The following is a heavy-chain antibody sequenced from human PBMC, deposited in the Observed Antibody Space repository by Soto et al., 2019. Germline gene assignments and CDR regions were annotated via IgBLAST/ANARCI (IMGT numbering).Heavy chain of an antibody. V-gene: IGHV3-23*01. CDR3: ASSSRYCSGGSCYLAPFDY. Sequence: EVQLLESGGGLVQPGGSLRLSCAASGFTFSSYAMSWVRQAPGKGLEWVSAISRSGGSTYYADSVKGRFTISRDNSKNTLYLQMNSLRAEDTAVYYCASSSRYCSGGSCYLAPFDYWGQGTLVTVSS. CDR2: ISRSGGST. D-gene: IGHD2-15*01. CDR1: GFTFSSYA. J-gene: IGHJ4*02.